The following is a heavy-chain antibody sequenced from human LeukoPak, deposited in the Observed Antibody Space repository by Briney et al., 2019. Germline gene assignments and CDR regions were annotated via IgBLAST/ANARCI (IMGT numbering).Heavy chain of an antibody. D-gene: IGHD6-19*01. Sequence: SETLSLTCTVSGYSISSGYYWGWIRQPPGKGLEWIGSIYHSGSTYYNPSLKSRVTISVDTSKNQFSLKLSSVTAADTAVYYCARDRDSSGWTYNWFDPWGRGTLVTVSS. CDR3: ARDRDSSGWTYNWFDP. CDR1: GYSISSGYY. CDR2: IYHSGST. J-gene: IGHJ5*02. V-gene: IGHV4-38-2*02.